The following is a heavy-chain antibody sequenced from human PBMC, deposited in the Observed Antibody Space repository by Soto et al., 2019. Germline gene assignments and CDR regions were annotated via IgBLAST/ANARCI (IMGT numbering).Heavy chain of an antibody. V-gene: IGHV1-18*01. CDR3: ARDPTPPDF. CDR2: ISAYNGNT. CDR1: GYTFASYA. J-gene: IGHJ4*02. Sequence: QVQLVQSGAEVKKPGASVKVSCKASGYTFASYAISWMRQDPGQGLEWMGWISAYNGNTNYAQKLQGRVTMTTDTSPRTAYMELMSLRSDDTDVYYCARDPTPPDFWGQGTLVTVSS.